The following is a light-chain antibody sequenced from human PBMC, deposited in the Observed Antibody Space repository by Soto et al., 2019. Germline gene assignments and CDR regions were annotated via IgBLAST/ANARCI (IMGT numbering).Light chain of an antibody. V-gene: IGKV3-11*01. CDR1: QSVSSY. CDR2: DAS. CDR3: QQRSNWPPIT. J-gene: IGKJ5*01. Sequence: ELVLTQSPATLSLSPGERATLSCGASQSVSSYLAWYQQKPGQAPRLLMYDASNRATGIPARFSGSGSGTDFTLTISSLEPEDLAVYYCQQRSNWPPITVGQGTRLEIK.